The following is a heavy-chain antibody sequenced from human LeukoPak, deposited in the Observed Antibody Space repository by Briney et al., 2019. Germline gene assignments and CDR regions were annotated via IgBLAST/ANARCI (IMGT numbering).Heavy chain of an antibody. CDR2: ISGSGGST. CDR1: GFTFSSYA. Sequence: GGSLRLSCAASGFTFSSYAMSWVRQAPGKGLEWVSAISGSGGSTYYADSVKGRFTIPRDNSKNTLYLQMNSLRAEDTAVYYCAKVNDYVWGSYHYWGQGTLVTVSS. J-gene: IGHJ4*02. D-gene: IGHD3-16*02. CDR3: AKVNDYVWGSYHY. V-gene: IGHV3-23*01.